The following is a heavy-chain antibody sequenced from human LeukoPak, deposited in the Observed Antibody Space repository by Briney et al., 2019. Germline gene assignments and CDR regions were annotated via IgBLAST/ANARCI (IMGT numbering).Heavy chain of an antibody. CDR3: AKDLYSSSWYNYYYYYGMDV. V-gene: IGHV3-30*18. J-gene: IGHJ6*02. CDR1: GFTFSSYG. Sequence: GGSLRLSCAASGFTFSSYGMHWVRQAPGKGLEWVAVISYDGSDKYYADSVKGRFTISRDNSKNTLYLQMNSLRAEDTAVYYCAKDLYSSSWYNYYYYYGMDVWGQGTTVTVSS. CDR2: ISYDGSDK. D-gene: IGHD6-13*01.